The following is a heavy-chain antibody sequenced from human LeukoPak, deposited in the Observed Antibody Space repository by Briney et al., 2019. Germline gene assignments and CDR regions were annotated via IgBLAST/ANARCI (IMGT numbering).Heavy chain of an antibody. J-gene: IGHJ4*02. CDR3: ATDLAYVALPGH. Sequence: ASVKVSCKASGGTFSSYAISWVRQAPGQGLEWMGGIIPIFGTANYAQKFQGRVTMTEDTSTDTAYMELSSLRSEDTAVYYCATDLAYVALPGHWGQGTLVTVSS. CDR2: IIPIFGTA. V-gene: IGHV1-69*06. D-gene: IGHD3-16*01. CDR1: GGTFSSYA.